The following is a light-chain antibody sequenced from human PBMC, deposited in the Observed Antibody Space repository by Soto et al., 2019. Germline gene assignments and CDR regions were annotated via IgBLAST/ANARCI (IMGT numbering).Light chain of an antibody. CDR1: QSVSSSY. CDR2: GAS. V-gene: IGKV3-20*01. CDR3: QQYGSSPLT. Sequence: EIVLTQSPGTLSLSPGERATLSCRASQSVSSSYLAWYQQKPGQAPRLLIYGASSRATGIPDRFSGSGSGTDFTLTISRLEPEEFAVYYCQQYGSSPLTFGQGTRLENK. J-gene: IGKJ5*01.